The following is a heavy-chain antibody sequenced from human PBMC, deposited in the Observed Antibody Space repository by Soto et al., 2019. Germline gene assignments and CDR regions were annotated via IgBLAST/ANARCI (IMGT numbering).Heavy chain of an antibody. CDR3: NSGSYYSSI. CDR1: GFSFSTFS. Sequence: GGSLRLSCEASGFSFSTFSMNWVRQAPGKGLEWIGRIRAKSNKYATLYAESLKGRFTISRDDSQSTAYLEMNSLKTEDTAVYCCNSGSYYSSIWGQGTLVTVSS. V-gene: IGHV3-73*01. CDR2: IRAKSNKYAT. J-gene: IGHJ4*02. D-gene: IGHD1-26*01.